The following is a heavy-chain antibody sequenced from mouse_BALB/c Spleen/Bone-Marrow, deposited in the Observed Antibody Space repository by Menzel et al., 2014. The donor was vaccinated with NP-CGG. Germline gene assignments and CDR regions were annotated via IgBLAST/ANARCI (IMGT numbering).Heavy chain of an antibody. D-gene: IGHD2-2*01. CDR2: IWAGGSA. CDR1: GFSLTSYG. J-gene: IGHJ3*01. CDR3: ARGGYGYDGTFAY. V-gene: IGHV2-9*02. Sequence: VKLVESGPGLVAPSQSLSITCTVSGFSLTSYGVHWIRQPPGKGLEWLGVIWAGGSANYKSALMSRLSISKDNSKSQVFLKMNSLQTDDTPMYYCARGGYGYDGTFAYWGQGTLVTASA.